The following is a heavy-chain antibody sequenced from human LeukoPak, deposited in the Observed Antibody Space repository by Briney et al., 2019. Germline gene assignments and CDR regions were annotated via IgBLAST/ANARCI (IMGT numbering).Heavy chain of an antibody. J-gene: IGHJ4*02. CDR1: GGSISSYY. CDR3: ARFVRLYGDYYFDY. CDR2: IYTSGSD. Sequence: SETLSLICTVSGGSISSYYWRWIRQPAGKGLEWIGRIYTSGSDNYNPTLKSLVTMSVDTSKNQFSLKLSSVTAADTAVYYCARFVRLYGDYYFDYWGQGTLVTVSS. D-gene: IGHD4-17*01. V-gene: IGHV4-4*07.